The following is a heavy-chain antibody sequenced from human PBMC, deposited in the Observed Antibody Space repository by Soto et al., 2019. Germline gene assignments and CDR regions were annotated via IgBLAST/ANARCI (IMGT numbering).Heavy chain of an antibody. CDR2: IIPVFGTA. D-gene: IGHD1-1*01. J-gene: IGHJ4*02. CDR3: AAQLSASLDF. CDR1: GGTFSTSA. Sequence: QVQLVQSGAEVRKPGSSVKVSCKASGGTFSTSAMNWVRQAPGQGLEWMGSIIPVFGTATYAQRFQGRLTINADGSTTTGYMEVRSPRSEDTAVYYCAAQLSASLDFWGQGALLIVSS. V-gene: IGHV1-69*15.